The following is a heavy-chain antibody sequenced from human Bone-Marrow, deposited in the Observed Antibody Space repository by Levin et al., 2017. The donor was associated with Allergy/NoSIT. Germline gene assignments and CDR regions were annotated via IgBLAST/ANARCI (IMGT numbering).Heavy chain of an antibody. CDR1: GFTFSNHW. D-gene: IGHD3-16*01. Sequence: KVSCKGSGFTFSNHWIGWVRQMPGKGLEWIGIIFPGDSDTRYSPSFEGHVTMSVDTSISTAFLQWSSLKDSDTAMYYCARQGGRPHFDSSPFDFWGQGTLVTVSS. CDR3: ARQGGRPHFDSSPFDF. J-gene: IGHJ4*02. CDR2: IFPGDSDT. V-gene: IGHV5-51*01.